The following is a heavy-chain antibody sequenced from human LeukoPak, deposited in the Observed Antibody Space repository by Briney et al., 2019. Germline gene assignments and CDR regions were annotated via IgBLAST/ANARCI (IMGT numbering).Heavy chain of an antibody. CDR1: GFTFSGSA. Sequence: GESLKLSCAASGFTFSGSAMHWVRQASGKGLEWVGRIRSKANSYATAYAASVKGRFTISRDDSKNTAYLQMNSLKTEDTAVYYCTRFPVPRDITSYWFDPGGQATLVTVSS. J-gene: IGHJ5*02. CDR2: IRSKANSYAT. V-gene: IGHV3-73*01. CDR3: TRFPVPRDITSYWFDP. D-gene: IGHD2-15*01.